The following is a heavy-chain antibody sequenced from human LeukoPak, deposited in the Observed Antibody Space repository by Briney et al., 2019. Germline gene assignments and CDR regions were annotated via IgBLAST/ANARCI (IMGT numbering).Heavy chain of an antibody. V-gene: IGHV3-23*01. CDR3: TKVRSGSSNWALRVFDY. CDR2: ISGSGGNA. D-gene: IGHD4-11*01. Sequence: GGSLRLSCAASGFTFSDYAMTWVRQAPGKGLEWVSSISGSGGNAYYADSVKGRFTISRDNSKSTLYLEMNSLRVEDTAVYYCTKVRSGSSNWALRVFDYWGQGALVTVSS. CDR1: GFTFSDYA. J-gene: IGHJ4*02.